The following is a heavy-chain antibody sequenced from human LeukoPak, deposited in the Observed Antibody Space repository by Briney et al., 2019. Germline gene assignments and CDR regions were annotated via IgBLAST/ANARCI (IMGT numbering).Heavy chain of an antibody. Sequence: PGGSLRLSCAASGFTFSDYHMSWIRQAPGKGLEWVSYISSSGSTIYYVDSVKGRFTISRDNAKNSLYLQMNSLRGEDTAVYYCARDVAEKAAAGTNYFDYWGQGTLVTVSS. V-gene: IGHV3-11*01. CDR1: GFTFSDYH. CDR3: ARDVAEKAAAGTNYFDY. CDR2: ISSSGSTI. D-gene: IGHD6-13*01. J-gene: IGHJ4*02.